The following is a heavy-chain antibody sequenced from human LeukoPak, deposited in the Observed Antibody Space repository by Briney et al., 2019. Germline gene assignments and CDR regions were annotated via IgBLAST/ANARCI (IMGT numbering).Heavy chain of an antibody. D-gene: IGHD2-21*01. Sequence: GGSLRLSCAASGFTFSSYAMSWVRQAPGKGLEWVSGISGSGGNTFYADPVKGGFTISRDSSKNTLYLQMNSLRAEDTAVYYCAKENGAAVISHFDYWGQGTLVTVSS. CDR3: AKENGAAVISHFDY. CDR2: ISGSGGNT. J-gene: IGHJ4*02. V-gene: IGHV3-23*01. CDR1: GFTFSSYA.